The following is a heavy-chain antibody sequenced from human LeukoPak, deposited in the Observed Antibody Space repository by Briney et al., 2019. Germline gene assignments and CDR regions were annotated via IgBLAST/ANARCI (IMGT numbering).Heavy chain of an antibody. Sequence: SETLSLTCTVSGGSISSYSWSWIRQPPGKGLEWIGYVYYSGSTNYNPSLKSRVTISVDMSKNQFSLKLSSVTAADTAVYYCATHPPKVCTGGSCTDYWGQGTLVTVSS. J-gene: IGHJ4*02. D-gene: IGHD2-15*01. CDR1: GGSISSYS. CDR3: ATHPPKVCTGGSCTDY. V-gene: IGHV4-59*01. CDR2: VYYSGST.